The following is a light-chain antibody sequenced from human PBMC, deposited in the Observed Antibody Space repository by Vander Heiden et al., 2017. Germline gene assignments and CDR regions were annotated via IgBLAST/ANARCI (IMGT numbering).Light chain of an antibody. CDR2: WAS. V-gene: IGKV4-1*01. CDR3: QQEDSTPVT. CDR1: QSVLYSSNNKNY. J-gene: IGKJ5*01. Sequence: DIVMTQSPDSLAVSLGERATINCKSSQSVLYSSNNKNYLAWYQQKPGQPPKLLIYWASTRESGVPDRFSGRGSGTDFTLTISSLQAEDVAVYYCQQEDSTPVTFGQGTPMEIK.